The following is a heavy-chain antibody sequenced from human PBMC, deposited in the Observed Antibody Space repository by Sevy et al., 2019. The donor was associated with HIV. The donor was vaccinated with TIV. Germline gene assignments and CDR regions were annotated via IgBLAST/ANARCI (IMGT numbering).Heavy chain of an antibody. CDR1: GFSVSSNY. CDR2: IYSGKST. Sequence: GGSLRLSCEASGFSVSSNYMAWVRQAPGKGLEWVSVIYSGKSTDYRDSVNGRFTISRDSSKNTLYLQMDSLRAEDTXXXXXXXXXSHTGWFDYWGQGSLVTVSS. V-gene: IGHV3-53*01. CDR3: XXXXSHTGWFDY. J-gene: IGHJ4*02. D-gene: IGHD6-19*01.